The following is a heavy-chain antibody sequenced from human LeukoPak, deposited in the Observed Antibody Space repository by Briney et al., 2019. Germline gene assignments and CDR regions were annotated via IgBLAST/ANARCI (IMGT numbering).Heavy chain of an antibody. Sequence: GESLKISCKGSGYIFTNYWIGWMRQMPGKGLEWMGIIYPGDSDTTYSPSFQGQVTISADKFVSTAYLQWSSLKASDTAMYYCARLYGDYDWFDPWGQGTLVTVSS. V-gene: IGHV5-51*01. CDR1: GYIFTNYW. D-gene: IGHD4-17*01. CDR3: ARLYGDYDWFDP. J-gene: IGHJ5*02. CDR2: IYPGDSDT.